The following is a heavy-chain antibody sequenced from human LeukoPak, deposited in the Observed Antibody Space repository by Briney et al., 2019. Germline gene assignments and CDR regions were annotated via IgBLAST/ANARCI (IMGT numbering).Heavy chain of an antibody. Sequence: SETLSLTCTVSGGSISSYYWSWIRQPAGKGLECIGRIYTSGCTNYNPSLKSRVTMSVDTSKNQFSLKLSSVAAADTAVYYCARDEAAAGMYYFDYWGQGTLVTVSS. V-gene: IGHV4-4*07. D-gene: IGHD6-13*01. CDR2: IYTSGCT. CDR1: GGSISSYY. J-gene: IGHJ4*02. CDR3: ARDEAAAGMYYFDY.